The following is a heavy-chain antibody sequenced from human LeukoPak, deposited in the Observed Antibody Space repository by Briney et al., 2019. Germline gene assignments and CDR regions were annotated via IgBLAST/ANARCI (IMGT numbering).Heavy chain of an antibody. J-gene: IGHJ3*02. V-gene: IGHV3-30*04. CDR1: GFTFSSYA. Sequence: GGSLRLSCAASGFTFSSYAMHWVRQAPGKGLEWVAVISYDGSNKYYADSVKGRFTISRDNSKNTLYLQMNSLRAEDTAVYYCARDRGYCSSTSCWLDAFDIWGQGTMVTVSS. D-gene: IGHD2-2*01. CDR2: ISYDGSNK. CDR3: ARDRGYCSSTSCWLDAFDI.